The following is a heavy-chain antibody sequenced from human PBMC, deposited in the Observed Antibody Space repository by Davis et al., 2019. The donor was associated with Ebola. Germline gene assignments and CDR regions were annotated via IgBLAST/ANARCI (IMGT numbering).Heavy chain of an antibody. CDR3: ARDLPRWHYGKTYYYYGMDV. D-gene: IGHD4-17*01. Sequence: AASVKVSCKASGGTFSSYAISWVRQAPGQGLEWMGGIIPIFGIANYAQKFQGRVTITADKSTRTAYMELISLRSEDTAVYYCARDLPRWHYGKTYYYYGMDVWGQGTTVTVSS. CDR1: GGTFSSYA. CDR2: IIPIFGIA. J-gene: IGHJ6*02. V-gene: IGHV1-69*10.